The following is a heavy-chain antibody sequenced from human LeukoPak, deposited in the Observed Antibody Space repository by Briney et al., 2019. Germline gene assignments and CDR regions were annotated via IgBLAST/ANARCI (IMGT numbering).Heavy chain of an antibody. CDR3: ARDPSPDYYGSGRPYYFDY. J-gene: IGHJ4*02. CDR2: IYYSGST. V-gene: IGHV4-39*07. CDR1: GGSLSSSSYY. Sequence: SETPFLTRTVSGGSLSSSSYYWVWIRQPPGKGLEWIGDIYYSGSTYYNPSLKSRLTISLDTSKNQFSLYLRSVTAADTAVYYCARDPSPDYYGSGRPYYFDYWGQGTLVTVSS. D-gene: IGHD3-10*01.